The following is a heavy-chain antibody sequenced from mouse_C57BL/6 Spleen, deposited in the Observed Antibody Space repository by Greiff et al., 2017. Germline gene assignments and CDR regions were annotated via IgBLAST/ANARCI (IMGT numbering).Heavy chain of an antibody. CDR2: ISSGSSTI. D-gene: IGHD2-1*01. CDR3: ARRDGNYPYYYAMDY. J-gene: IGHJ4*01. Sequence: EVQRVESGGGLVKPGGSLKLSCAASGFTFSDYGMHWVRQAPEKGLEWVAYISSGSSTIYYADTVKGRFTISRDNAKNTLFLQMTSLRSEDTAMYYCARRDGNYPYYYAMDYWGQGTSVTVSS. V-gene: IGHV5-17*01. CDR1: GFTFSDYG.